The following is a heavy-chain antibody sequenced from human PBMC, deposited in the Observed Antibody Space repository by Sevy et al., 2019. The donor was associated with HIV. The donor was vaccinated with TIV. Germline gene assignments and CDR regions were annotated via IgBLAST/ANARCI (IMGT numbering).Heavy chain of an antibody. CDR1: GDSVSSNSAA. J-gene: IGHJ4*02. CDR3: ARALGSSSWYGWYYFDY. CDR2: TYYRSKWYN. V-gene: IGHV6-1*01. D-gene: IGHD6-13*01. Sequence: KQSQTLSLTCAISGDSVSSNSAAWNWIRQSPSRGLEWLGRTYYRSKWYNDYAVSVKSRITINPDTSKNQFSLQLNSVTPEDTAVYYCARALGSSSWYGWYYFDYWGQGTLVTVSS.